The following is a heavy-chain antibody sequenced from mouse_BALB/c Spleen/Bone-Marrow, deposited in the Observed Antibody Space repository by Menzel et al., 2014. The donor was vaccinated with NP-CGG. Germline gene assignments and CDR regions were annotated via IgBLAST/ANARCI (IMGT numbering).Heavy chain of an antibody. CDR2: ISTYYGDA. V-gene: IGHV1S137*01. CDR1: GYTFTDYA. Sequence: QVQLQQSGAELVRPGVSVKISCKGSGYTFTDYAMHWVKQSHAKSLEWIGVISTYYGDASYNQKFKGKATMTVDKSSSTAYMELARLTSEDSAIYYCASRGESSWFAYWGQGTLVTVSA. J-gene: IGHJ3*01. CDR3: ASRGESSWFAY.